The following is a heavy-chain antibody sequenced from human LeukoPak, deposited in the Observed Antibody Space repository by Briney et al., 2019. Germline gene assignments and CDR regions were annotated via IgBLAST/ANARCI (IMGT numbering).Heavy chain of an antibody. CDR1: GYSISSGYY. J-gene: IGHJ5*02. Sequence: PSETLSLTCAVSGYSISSGYYWGWIRQPPGKGLEWIGSIYHSGSTYYNPSLKSRVTISVDTSKNQFPLKLSSVTAADTAVYYCARVAITMVRGVSRGNWFDPWGQGTLVTVSS. CDR2: IYHSGST. CDR3: ARVAITMVRGVSRGNWFDP. D-gene: IGHD3-10*01. V-gene: IGHV4-38-2*01.